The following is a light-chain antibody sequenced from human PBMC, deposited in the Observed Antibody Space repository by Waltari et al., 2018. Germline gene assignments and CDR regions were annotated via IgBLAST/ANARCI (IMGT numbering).Light chain of an antibody. J-gene: IGKJ4*01. CDR3: QQYGNSPPT. V-gene: IGKV3-20*01. CDR1: QTLSSSY. CDR2: GAS. Sequence: EIVLTQSSGTLSLSPGERVTLSCRASQTLSSSYLAWYQQKPGPAPRLLIYGASSCATGIPDKFSGSGSGTDFTLTISRLEAEDFAVYYCQQYGNSPPTFGGGTKVEIK.